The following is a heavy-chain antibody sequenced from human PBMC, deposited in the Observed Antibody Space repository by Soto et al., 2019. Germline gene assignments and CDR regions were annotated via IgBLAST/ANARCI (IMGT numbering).Heavy chain of an antibody. CDR3: ARHGGVHYAFDI. CDR2: IYPGDSDT. D-gene: IGHD2-8*02. J-gene: IGHJ3*02. Sequence: YWSWIRQPPGKGLEWMGIIYPGDSDTRYSPSFQGQVTISADKSISTAYLQWSSLKASDTAMYYCARHGGVHYAFDIWGQGTMVTVSS. CDR1: YW. V-gene: IGHV5-51*01.